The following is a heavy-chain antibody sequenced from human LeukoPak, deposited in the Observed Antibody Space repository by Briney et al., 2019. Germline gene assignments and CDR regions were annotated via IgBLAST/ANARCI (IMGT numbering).Heavy chain of an antibody. CDR2: IYYSGST. Sequence: PSETLSLTCTVSGGSISSGGYYWSWIRQHPGKGLEWIGYIYYSGSTYYNPSLKSRVTISADTSKNQFSLKLSSVTAADTAVYYCARDPPEGYFDYWGQGTLVAVSS. V-gene: IGHV4-31*03. CDR3: ARDPPEGYFDY. J-gene: IGHJ4*02. CDR1: GGSISSGGYY.